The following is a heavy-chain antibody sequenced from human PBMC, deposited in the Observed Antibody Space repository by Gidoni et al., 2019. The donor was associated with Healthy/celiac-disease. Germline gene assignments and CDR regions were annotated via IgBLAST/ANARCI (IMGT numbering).Heavy chain of an antibody. D-gene: IGHD5-12*01. J-gene: IGHJ4*02. V-gene: IGHV3-33*01. CDR3: ARGGLRIDY. CDR2: IWYDGSNK. Sequence: EWVAVIWYDGSNKYYADSVKGRVTISRDNSKNTLYLQMNSLRDEDTAVYYCARGGLRIDYWGQGTLVTVSS.